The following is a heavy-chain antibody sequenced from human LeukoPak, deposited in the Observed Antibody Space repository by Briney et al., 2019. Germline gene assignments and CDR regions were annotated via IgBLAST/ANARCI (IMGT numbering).Heavy chain of an antibody. V-gene: IGHV1-2*02. CDR1: RYIFTSYY. J-gene: IGHJ4*02. D-gene: IGHD6-13*01. CDR3: VRDRGSSWFADY. Sequence: ASVKVSCKASRYIFTSYYSHWVRQAPGQGLEWMVWSNPNNGGIKYAQKFQGRVTMTSDTSISTSYMELSRLRSDDTAMYYCVRDRGSSWFADYWGQGTLVTVSS. CDR2: SNPNNGGI.